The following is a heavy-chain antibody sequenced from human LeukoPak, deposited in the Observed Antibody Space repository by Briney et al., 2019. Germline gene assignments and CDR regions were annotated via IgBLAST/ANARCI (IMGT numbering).Heavy chain of an antibody. V-gene: IGHV3-74*01. CDR1: GFTFSSYW. CDR2: VSSDGINT. Sequence: GGSLRLSCAASGFTFSSYWMHWVRQAPGKGLEWVSAVSSDGINTYYTDSLKGRFTISRDNSKNTVFLQMHSLTAEDTAVYYCAKPFGFLEWLYGGYFDSWGQGTLVTVSS. CDR3: AKPFGFLEWLYGGYFDS. D-gene: IGHD3-3*01. J-gene: IGHJ4*02.